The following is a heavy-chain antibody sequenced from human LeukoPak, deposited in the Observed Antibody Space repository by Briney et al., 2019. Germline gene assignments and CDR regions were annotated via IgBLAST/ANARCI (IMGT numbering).Heavy chain of an antibody. CDR3: ARGDGITMVRRQIGNNWFDP. D-gene: IGHD3-10*01. V-gene: IGHV4-34*01. J-gene: IGHJ5*02. CDR1: GGSFIGYY. CDR2: INHSGYT. Sequence: ETLSLTCAVYGGSFIGYYWSWIRQPPGKGLEWIGEINHSGYTNYNPSLKSRVAISVDTSKSQFSLKLSSVTAADTAVYYCARGDGITMVRRQIGNNWFDPWGQGTLVTASS.